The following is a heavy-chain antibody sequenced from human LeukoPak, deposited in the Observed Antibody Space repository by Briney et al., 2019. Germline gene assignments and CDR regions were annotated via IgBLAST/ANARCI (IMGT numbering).Heavy chain of an antibody. Sequence: GGSLRLSCAASGFTFSSYWMSWVRQAPGKGLEWVASIKQDGSEKYYVDSVKGRFTISRDNAKNSLYLQMNSLRAEDTAVYYCARVWELGPFDYWGQGTLVTVSS. J-gene: IGHJ4*02. V-gene: IGHV3-7*01. D-gene: IGHD1-26*01. CDR1: GFTFSSYW. CDR3: ARVWELGPFDY. CDR2: IKQDGSEK.